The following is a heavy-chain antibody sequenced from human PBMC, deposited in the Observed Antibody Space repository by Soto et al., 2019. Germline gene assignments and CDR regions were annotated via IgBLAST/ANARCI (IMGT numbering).Heavy chain of an antibody. CDR1: AGSISRNY. CDR3: ARGRAVTGSLYFDF. J-gene: IGHJ4*02. V-gene: IGHV4-59*01. CDR2: IHSSGST. Sequence: SETLSLTCIVSAGSISRNYWNWIRQPPGKGLEWIGYIHSSGSTNQNPSLKSRVTISIDTSENQFSLKLTSVTAADTAVYYCARGRAVTGSLYFDFWGQGTLVTVSS. D-gene: IGHD6-19*01.